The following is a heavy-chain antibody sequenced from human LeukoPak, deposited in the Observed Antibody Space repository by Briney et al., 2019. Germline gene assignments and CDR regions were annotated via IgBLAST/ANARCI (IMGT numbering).Heavy chain of an antibody. CDR1: GFSFSGYA. Sequence: PGRSLRLSCVASGFSFSGYAMHWVRKAPGKGLEWVAVISYDGSNKYYADSVKGRFTISRDNSKNTLYLQMNSLRAEDTAVYYCASWLSGGIDYWGQGTLVTVSS. CDR2: ISYDGSNK. J-gene: IGHJ4*02. V-gene: IGHV3-30-3*01. CDR3: ASWLSGGIDY. D-gene: IGHD2-15*01.